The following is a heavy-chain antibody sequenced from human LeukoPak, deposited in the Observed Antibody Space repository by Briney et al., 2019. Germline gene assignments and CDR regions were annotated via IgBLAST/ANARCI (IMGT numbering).Heavy chain of an antibody. Sequence: EASVKVSCKASGYTFTGYYIHWVRQARGQGLEWMGWINPNGGGTNYAQKFQGRVTMTRDTSISTAYMELNRLTFDDTALYYCAGGITGGDFWGQGTLVTVSS. D-gene: IGHD1-14*01. CDR2: INPNGGGT. J-gene: IGHJ4*02. CDR3: AGGITGGDF. CDR1: GYTFTGYY. V-gene: IGHV1-2*02.